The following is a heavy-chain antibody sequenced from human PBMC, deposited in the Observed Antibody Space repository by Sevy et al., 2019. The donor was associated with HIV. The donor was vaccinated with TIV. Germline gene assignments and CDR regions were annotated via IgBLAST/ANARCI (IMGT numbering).Heavy chain of an antibody. CDR1: GYTFTSYD. J-gene: IGHJ6*02. CDR3: ARAGGRDIVVVPAAMDYYGMDV. V-gene: IGHV1-8*01. Sequence: ASVKVSCKASGYTFTSYDINWVRQATGQGLEWMGWMNPNSGNTGYAQKFQGRVTMTRNTSISTAYMELSSLRSEETAVYYCARAGGRDIVVVPAAMDYYGMDVWGQGTTVTVSS. CDR2: MNPNSGNT. D-gene: IGHD2-2*01.